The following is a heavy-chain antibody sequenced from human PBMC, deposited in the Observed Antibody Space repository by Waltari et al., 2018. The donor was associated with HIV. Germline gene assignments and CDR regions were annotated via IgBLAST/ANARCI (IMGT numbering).Heavy chain of an antibody. CDR1: GFTFSSYA. V-gene: IGHV3-23*01. CDR2: ISGSGGST. D-gene: IGHD3-22*01. Sequence: EVQLLESGGGLVQPGGSLRLSCAASGFTFSSYAMSWVRQAPGKGLEWVSAISGSGGSTYYADSVKGRFTISRDNSKNTLYLQMNSLRAEDTAVYYCATGYYYDSSGYYFGAFDIWGQGTMVTVSS. J-gene: IGHJ3*02. CDR3: ATGYYYDSSGYYFGAFDI.